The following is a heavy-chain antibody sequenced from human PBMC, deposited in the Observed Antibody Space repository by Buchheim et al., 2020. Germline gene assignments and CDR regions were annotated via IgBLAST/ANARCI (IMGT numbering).Heavy chain of an antibody. CDR2: IYYSGST. CDR3: ARDGWDFWSGAPGHWFDP. J-gene: IGHJ5*02. CDR1: GGSVSSGSYY. V-gene: IGHV4-61*01. Sequence: QVQLQESGPGLVKPSETLSLTCTVSGGSVSSGSYYWSWIRQPPGKGLEWIGYIYYSGSTNYNPSLKSRVTISVDTSKNQFSLKLSSVTAADTAVYYCARDGWDFWSGAPGHWFDPWGQGTL. D-gene: IGHD3-3*01.